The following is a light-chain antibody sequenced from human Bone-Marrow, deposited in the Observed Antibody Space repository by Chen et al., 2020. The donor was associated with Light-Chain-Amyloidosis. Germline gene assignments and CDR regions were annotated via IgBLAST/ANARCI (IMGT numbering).Light chain of an antibody. V-gene: IGLV2-14*01. J-gene: IGLJ1*01. CDR2: EVT. CDR3: SSYTITNTLV. CDR1: SSHVGSDNH. Sequence: SSLTQPPCASGPPRQPPTTSCPGTSSHVGSDNHVSWYQQHPDKAPKLLIYEVTNRPSLVPDRCSGSKSDTTASLTISGVETEDEADYFCSSYTITNTLVFGSGTRVTVL.